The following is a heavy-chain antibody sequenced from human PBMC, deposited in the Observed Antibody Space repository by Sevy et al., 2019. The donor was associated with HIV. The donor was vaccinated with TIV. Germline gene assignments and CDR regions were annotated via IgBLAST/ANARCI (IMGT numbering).Heavy chain of an antibody. CDR3: TKESLRGTYIRGDFDH. V-gene: IGHV3-30*18. J-gene: IGHJ4*02. Sequence: GGSLRLSCSAFDFNFQTFGMHWVRQAPGKGPEWLAVISSDGINHNYASSLKGRFTIYRDNSKSLLFLQMNSLTPNDTAVYFCTKESLRGTYIRGDFDHWGQGTLVTVSS. CDR1: DFNFQTFG. D-gene: IGHD3-10*02. CDR2: ISSDGINH.